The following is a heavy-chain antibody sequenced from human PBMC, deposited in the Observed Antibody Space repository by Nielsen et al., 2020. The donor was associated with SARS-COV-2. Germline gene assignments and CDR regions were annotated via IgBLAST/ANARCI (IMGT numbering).Heavy chain of an antibody. Sequence: GESLKISCAASGFTFLDYAMYWVRQPPGKGLEWVSVIYSGGSSTYYADSVKGRFTISRDNSKNTLYLQMNSLRAEDTAVYYCAKDSSGYSYGWDYYYGMDVWGQGTTVTVSS. CDR1: GFTFLDYA. D-gene: IGHD5-18*01. V-gene: IGHV3-23*03. CDR3: AKDSSGYSYGWDYYYGMDV. CDR2: IYSGGSST. J-gene: IGHJ6*02.